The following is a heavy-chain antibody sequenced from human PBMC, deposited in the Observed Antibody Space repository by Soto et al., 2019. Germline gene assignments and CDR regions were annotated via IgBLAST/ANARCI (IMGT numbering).Heavy chain of an antibody. V-gene: IGHV1-69*02. D-gene: IGHD3-16*01. J-gene: IGHJ4*02. CDR3: ASLPSYIWGSYRDY. CDR2: IIPILGIA. Sequence: SVKVSCKASGGTFSSYTISWVRQAPGQGLEWMGRIIPILGIANYAQRFQGRVTITADKSTSTAYMELSSLRSEDTAVYYCASLPSYIWGSYRDYWGQGTLVTVSS. CDR1: GGTFSSYT.